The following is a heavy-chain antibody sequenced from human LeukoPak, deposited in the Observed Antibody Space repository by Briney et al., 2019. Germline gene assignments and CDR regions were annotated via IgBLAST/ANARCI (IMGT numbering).Heavy chain of an antibody. Sequence: PSETLSLTCTVSGGSISSSSYYWGWIRQPPGRGLEWIGRIYYSGSTYYNPSLKSRVTISVDTSKNQFSLKLSSVTAADTAVYYCARLSGYSYGLFDYWGQGTLVTVSS. CDR3: ARLSGYSYGLFDY. CDR2: IYYSGST. CDR1: GGSISSSSYY. J-gene: IGHJ4*02. D-gene: IGHD5-18*01. V-gene: IGHV4-39*01.